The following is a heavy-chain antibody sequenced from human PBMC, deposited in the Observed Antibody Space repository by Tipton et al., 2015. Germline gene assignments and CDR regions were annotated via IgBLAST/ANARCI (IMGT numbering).Heavy chain of an antibody. Sequence: SLRLSCATSGFSFTTYNMIWVRQAPGKGLEWVSLITSSGNFIYYADSVKGRFTISRDNAQNSLFLQMNSLRAEDTALYFCARVRFLGWFPSGADAFDVWGQGTMVTVSS. D-gene: IGHD3-3*01. CDR2: ITSSGNFI. V-gene: IGHV3-21*01. CDR1: GFSFTTYN. J-gene: IGHJ3*01. CDR3: ARVRFLGWFPSGADAFDV.